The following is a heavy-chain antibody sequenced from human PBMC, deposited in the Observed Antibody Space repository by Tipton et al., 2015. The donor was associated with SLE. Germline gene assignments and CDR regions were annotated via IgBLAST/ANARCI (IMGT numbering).Heavy chain of an antibody. CDR2: IGTAGDT. CDR1: GFTFSSYD. J-gene: IGHJ3*02. D-gene: IGHD1-1*01. CDR3: ARDSGTTWDDAFDI. Sequence: GSLRLSCTASGFTFSSYDMHWVRQPTGKGLEWVSAIGTAGDTYYPGSVKGRFTISRENAKNSLYLQMNSLRAGDTAVYYCARDSGTTWDDAFDIWGQGTMVTVSS. V-gene: IGHV3-13*01.